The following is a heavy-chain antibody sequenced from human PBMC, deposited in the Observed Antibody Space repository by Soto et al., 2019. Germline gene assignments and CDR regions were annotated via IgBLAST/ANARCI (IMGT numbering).Heavy chain of an antibody. CDR1: GASIRSYY. Sequence: QVQLQESGPGLVKPSETLSLTCTVSGASIRSYYWSWIRQHPGKGLEWIGFIYYSRSTNYNPSLKIRVTISVDTSKNQFSLRVSSVTAADTAVYYCARDQNGSPHFDYWGQGTLVTVSS. J-gene: IGHJ4*02. CDR3: ARDQNGSPHFDY. V-gene: IGHV4-59*01. CDR2: IYYSRST. D-gene: IGHD1-26*01.